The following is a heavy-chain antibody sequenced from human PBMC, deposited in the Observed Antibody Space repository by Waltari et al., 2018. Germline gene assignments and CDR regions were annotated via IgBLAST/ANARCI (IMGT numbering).Heavy chain of an antibody. V-gene: IGHV3-53*01. CDR1: GFTVSSNY. J-gene: IGHJ5*02. CDR2: IYSGGST. CDR3: AKQAYNGYGAGFDP. D-gene: IGHD5-12*01. Sequence: EVQLVESGGGLIQPGGSLRLSCAAYGFTVSSNYMTWVSQAPGKGLEWVSVIYSGGSTYYAESVKGRFTISRDNSKNTLYLQMNSLRAEDTAVYYCAKQAYNGYGAGFDPWGQGTLVTVSS.